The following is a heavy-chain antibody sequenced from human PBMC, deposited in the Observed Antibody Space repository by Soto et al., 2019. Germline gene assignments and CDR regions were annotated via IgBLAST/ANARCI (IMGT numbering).Heavy chain of an antibody. V-gene: IGHV1-3*01. Sequence: ASVKVSCKASGYTFTSYAMHWVRQAPGQRLEWMGWINAGNGNTKYSQKFQGRVTITRDTSASTAYMELSSLRSEDTAVYYCARGTTVTYYYYYYGMDVWGQGTTVTVSS. CDR2: INAGNGNT. CDR1: GYTFTSYA. D-gene: IGHD4-17*01. CDR3: ARGTTVTYYYYYYGMDV. J-gene: IGHJ6*02.